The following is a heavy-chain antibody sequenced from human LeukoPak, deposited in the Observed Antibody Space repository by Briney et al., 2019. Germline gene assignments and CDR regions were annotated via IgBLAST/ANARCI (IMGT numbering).Heavy chain of an antibody. Sequence: ASLKVSCKASGYTFIGYYMHWVRQAPGQGLEWMGWINPNTGGTNYAQRFQGRVTMTWDTSISTAYMDLSGLRFDDTAVYYCARDGPNNWYYYFDYWGQGTLVTVSP. CDR2: INPNTGGT. J-gene: IGHJ4*02. CDR1: GYTFIGYY. CDR3: ARDGPNNWYYYFDY. V-gene: IGHV1-2*02. D-gene: IGHD1-1*01.